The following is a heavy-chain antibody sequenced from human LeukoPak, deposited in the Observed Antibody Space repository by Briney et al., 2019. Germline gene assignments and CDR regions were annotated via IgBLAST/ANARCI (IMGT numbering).Heavy chain of an antibody. J-gene: IGHJ6*02. CDR1: GGSISSGGYY. V-gene: IGHV4-31*03. CDR3: ARVGSSYYYYGMDV. Sequence: SETLSLTCTVSGGSISSGGYYWSWIRQHPGKGLEWIGYIYYSGSTYYNPSLKSRVTISVDTSKNQFSLKLSSVTAADTAVYYCARVGSSYYYYGMDVWGQGTTVTVSS. CDR2: IYYSGST. D-gene: IGHD2-2*01.